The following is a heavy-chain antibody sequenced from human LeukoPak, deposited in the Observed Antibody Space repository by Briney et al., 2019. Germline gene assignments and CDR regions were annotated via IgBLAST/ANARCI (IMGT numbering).Heavy chain of an antibody. D-gene: IGHD6-25*01. CDR2: IIPIFGTA. Sequence: GASAKVSCKASGGTFSSYAISWVRQAPGQGLEWMGGIIPIFGTANYAQKFQGRVTITADESTSTAYMELSSLRSEDTAVYYCARDRAAGARRAFDIWGQGTMVTVSS. J-gene: IGHJ3*02. CDR1: GGTFSSYA. V-gene: IGHV1-69*13. CDR3: ARDRAAGARRAFDI.